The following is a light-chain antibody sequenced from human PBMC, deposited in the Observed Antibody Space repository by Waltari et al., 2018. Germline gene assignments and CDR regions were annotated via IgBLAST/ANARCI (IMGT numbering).Light chain of an antibody. V-gene: IGLV2-14*01. CDR2: EVS. CDR1: SSDVGGYKY. CDR3: SSYASSSTLWV. Sequence: QSALTHPASVFGSPGQSITISCTGSSSDVGGYKYVSWYQQHPGKAPKLMIYEVSNRPSGISSRFSGSKSGNMASLTISGLQAEDEADYYCSSYASSSTLWVFGGGTKLTVL. J-gene: IGLJ3*02.